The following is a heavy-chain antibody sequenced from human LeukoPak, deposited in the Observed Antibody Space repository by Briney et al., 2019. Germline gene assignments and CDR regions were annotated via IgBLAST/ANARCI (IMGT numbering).Heavy chain of an antibody. Sequence: GASVKVSCKASGYTFIGYYMHWVRQAPGQGLEWMGWINPDSGNTNSAQKFQGRVTMTKDISINTAYLELSNLRSDDTAVYYCVRARNWFDPWGQGTLVTVSS. V-gene: IGHV1-2*02. J-gene: IGHJ5*02. CDR3: VRARNWFDP. CDR1: GYTFIGYY. CDR2: INPDSGNT.